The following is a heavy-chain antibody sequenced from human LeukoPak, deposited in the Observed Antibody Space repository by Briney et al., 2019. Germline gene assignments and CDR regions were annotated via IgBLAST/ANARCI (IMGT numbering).Heavy chain of an antibody. D-gene: IGHD1-26*01. J-gene: IGHJ3*01. CDR2: ISGSGGST. V-gene: IGHV3-23*01. Sequence: PGGSLRLSCTASGFTFGDYAMSWVRQAPGKGLEWVSGISGSGGSTYYADSVKGRFTISRDNSKNTLYLQMSSLRAEDTAVYYCAKGRSGSYYTDAFDFWGQGTMVTVSS. CDR1: GFTFGDYA. CDR3: AKGRSGSYYTDAFDF.